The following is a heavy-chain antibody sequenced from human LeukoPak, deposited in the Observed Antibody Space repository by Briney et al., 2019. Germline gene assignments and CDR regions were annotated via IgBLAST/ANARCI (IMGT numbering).Heavy chain of an antibody. CDR3: ARTTRYSFDI. J-gene: IGHJ3*02. Sequence: GGSLRLSCVASGFTFSDYWMSWVRQAPGKGLEWVAHIKHDASEKYYVDSVKGRFTISRDNAKNSLYLPMNSLRAEDTAVYYCARTTRYSFDIWGQGTMVTVSS. V-gene: IGHV3-7*04. CDR2: IKHDASEK. CDR1: GFTFSDYW. D-gene: IGHD2-15*01.